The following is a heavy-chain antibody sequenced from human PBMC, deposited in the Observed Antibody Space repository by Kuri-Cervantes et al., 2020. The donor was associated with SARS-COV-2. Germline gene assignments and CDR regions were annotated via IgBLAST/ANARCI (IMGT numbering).Heavy chain of an antibody. D-gene: IGHD5-18*01. Sequence: GESLKISCAASGFTFSNYAMSWVRQAPGKGLEWVSSFSGNGGNTYYADSVKGRFTISRDNSKSTLYLQMNSLRAEDTAVHYCAKDYVSTYSYGYDYWGQGTLVTVSS. CDR2: FSGNGGNT. V-gene: IGHV3-23*01. CDR1: GFTFSNYA. CDR3: AKDYVSTYSYGYDY. J-gene: IGHJ4*02.